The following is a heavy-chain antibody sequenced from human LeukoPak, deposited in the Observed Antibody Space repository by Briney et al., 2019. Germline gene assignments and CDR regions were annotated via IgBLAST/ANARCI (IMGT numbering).Heavy chain of an antibody. CDR3: ASGSAETTAYGY. CDR2: MNPNSGNT. J-gene: IGHJ4*02. V-gene: IGHV1-8*03. D-gene: IGHD4-17*01. CDR1: GCTFTSYD. Sequence: ASVKVSCKASGCTFTSYDINWVRQATGQGLEWMGWMNPNSGNTGYAQKFQGRVTITRNTSISTAYMELSSLRSEDTAVYYCASGSAETTAYGYWGQGTLVTVSS.